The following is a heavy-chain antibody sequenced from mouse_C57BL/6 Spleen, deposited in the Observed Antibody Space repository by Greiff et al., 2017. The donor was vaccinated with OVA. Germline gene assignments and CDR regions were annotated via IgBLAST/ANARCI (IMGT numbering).Heavy chain of an antibody. V-gene: IGHV5-4*01. Sequence: EVQGVESGGGLVKPGGSLKLSCAASGFTFSSYAMSWVRQTPEKRLEWVATISDGGSYTYYPDNVKGRFTISRDNAKNNLYLQMSHLKSEDTAMYYCARAHGPYFDYWGQGTTLTVSS. CDR3: ARAHGPYFDY. CDR2: ISDGGSYT. CDR1: GFTFSSYA. J-gene: IGHJ2*01.